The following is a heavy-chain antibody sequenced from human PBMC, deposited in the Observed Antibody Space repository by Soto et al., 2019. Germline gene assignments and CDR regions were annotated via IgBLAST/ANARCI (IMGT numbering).Heavy chain of an antibody. Sequence: NPSETLSLTCAVYGGSFSGYYWSWIRQPPGKGLEWIGEINHSGSTNYNPSLKSRVTISVDTSKNQFSLKLSSVTAADTAVYYCARVSRADLKGPYYFDYWGQGTLVTVSS. J-gene: IGHJ4*02. CDR3: ARVSRADLKGPYYFDY. D-gene: IGHD2-2*01. V-gene: IGHV4-34*01. CDR2: INHSGST. CDR1: GGSFSGYY.